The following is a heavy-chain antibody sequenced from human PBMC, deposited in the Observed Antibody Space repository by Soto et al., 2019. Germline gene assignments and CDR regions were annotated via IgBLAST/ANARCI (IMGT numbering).Heavy chain of an antibody. CDR1: GFTFRWFA. CDR3: AKDDREAVAGAVHFYGMDV. J-gene: IGHJ6*02. V-gene: IGHV3-30*18. CDR2: VSYEGTTK. Sequence: QVQLVESGGDVVQPGESLRLSCVASGFTFRWFAMLWVRQAPGKGLEWVAAVSYEGTTKTYSDDVKGRFTISRDNSRNTVYLQLDNLRREDTAMYYCAKDDREAVAGAVHFYGMDVWGQGTSVTVPS. D-gene: IGHD6-19*01.